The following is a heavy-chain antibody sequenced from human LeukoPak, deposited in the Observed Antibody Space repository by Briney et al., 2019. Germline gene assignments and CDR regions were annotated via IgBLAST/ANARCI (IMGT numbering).Heavy chain of an antibody. Sequence: GGSLRLSCAASGFTFSSYAMHWVRQAPGKGPEWVAVISYDGSNKYYADSVKGRFTISRDNSKNTLYLQMNSLRAEDTAVHYCAVTESGYDYVWGSYPGDAFDIWGQGTMVTVSS. CDR3: AVTESGYDYVWGSYPGDAFDI. CDR1: GFTFSSYA. D-gene: IGHD3-16*02. CDR2: ISYDGSNK. V-gene: IGHV3-30*04. J-gene: IGHJ3*02.